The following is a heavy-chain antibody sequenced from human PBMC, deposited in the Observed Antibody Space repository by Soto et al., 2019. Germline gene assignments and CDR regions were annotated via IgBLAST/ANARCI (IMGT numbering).Heavy chain of an antibody. Sequence: QVQLVQSGAEVKKPGSSVKVSCKASGGTFSSYAISWVRQAPGQGLEWMGGIIPIFGTANYAQKFQGRVTMTTDTSTSTAYMELRSLRSDDTAVYYCARVVPAAIQGRDWFDPWGQGTLVTVSS. CDR1: GGTFSSYA. J-gene: IGHJ5*02. CDR3: ARVVPAAIQGRDWFDP. D-gene: IGHD2-2*02. CDR2: IIPIFGTA. V-gene: IGHV1-69*06.